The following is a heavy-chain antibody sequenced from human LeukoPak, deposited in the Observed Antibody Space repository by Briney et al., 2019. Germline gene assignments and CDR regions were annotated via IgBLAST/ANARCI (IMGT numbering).Heavy chain of an antibody. V-gene: IGHV1-2*02. D-gene: IGHD3-3*01. CDR1: GYTFTGYY. Sequence: ASVKVSCKASGYTFTGYYMHWVRQAPGQGLEWMGWINPNSGGTNYAQKFQGRVTMTRDTSISTAYMELSRLRSDDTAVYYCARDQYDFWSGYSNYYYYMDVWGKGTTVTVSS. J-gene: IGHJ6*03. CDR2: INPNSGGT. CDR3: ARDQYDFWSGYSNYYYYMDV.